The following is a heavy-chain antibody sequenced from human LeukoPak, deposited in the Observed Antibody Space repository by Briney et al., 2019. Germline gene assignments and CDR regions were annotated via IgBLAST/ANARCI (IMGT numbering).Heavy chain of an antibody. J-gene: IGHJ4*02. D-gene: IGHD5-18*01. V-gene: IGHV3-9*01. Sequence: GGSLRLSCAASGFTFDDYATHWVRQAPGKGLEWVSGISWNSGSIGYADSVKGRFTISRDNAKNSLYLQMNSLRAEDTALYYCAKDIGAVDTANYFDYWGQGTLVTVSS. CDR3: AKDIGAVDTANYFDY. CDR2: ISWNSGSI. CDR1: GFTFDDYA.